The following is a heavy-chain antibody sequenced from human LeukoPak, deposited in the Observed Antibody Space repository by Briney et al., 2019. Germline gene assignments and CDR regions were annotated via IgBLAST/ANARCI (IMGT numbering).Heavy chain of an antibody. CDR3: ARQSFAPYYYMDV. J-gene: IGHJ6*03. CDR2: IYTSGST. D-gene: IGHD3-16*01. CDR1: GGSISSYY. Sequence: SETLSLTCTVSGGSISSYYWSWIRQPPGKGLEWIGYIYTSGSTNYNPSLKSRVTISVDTSKNQFSLKLSSVTAADTAVYYCARQSFAPYYYMDVWGKGTKVTVSS. V-gene: IGHV4-4*09.